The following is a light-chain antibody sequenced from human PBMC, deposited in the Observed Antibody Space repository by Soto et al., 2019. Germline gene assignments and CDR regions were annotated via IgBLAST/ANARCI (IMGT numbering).Light chain of an antibody. CDR3: QQANSFPLT. J-gene: IGKJ4*01. CDR2: GAS. Sequence: DIQMTQSPSSVSASVGDGVTITCRASQDISRWLAWYQQKPGRAPKLLVYGASSLQGGVPPRFSGSGSGTDFTLTIDNLQPEDFAIYYCQQANSFPLTFGGGTKVEI. CDR1: QDISRW. V-gene: IGKV1-12*01.